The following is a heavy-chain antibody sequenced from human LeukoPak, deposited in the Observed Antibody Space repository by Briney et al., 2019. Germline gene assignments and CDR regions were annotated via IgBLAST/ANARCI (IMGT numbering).Heavy chain of an antibody. D-gene: IGHD1-14*01. CDR3: TRYNNDHFDY. CDR1: GFTFGGYG. V-gene: IGHV3-33*01. Sequence: QPGRSLRLSCAGSGFTFGGYGMHWLRQTPGKGLEWVAVIAYDGSRASYADSVKGRFTISRDNSKNTMSVQMDDLRAEDTAVYYCTRYNNDHFDYWGQGTLVTVSS. J-gene: IGHJ4*02. CDR2: IAYDGSRA.